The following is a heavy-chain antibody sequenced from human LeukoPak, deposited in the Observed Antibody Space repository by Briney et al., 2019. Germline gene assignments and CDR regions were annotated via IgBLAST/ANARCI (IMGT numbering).Heavy chain of an antibody. CDR1: GFTFSTYW. Sequence: GGSLRLSCVASGFTFSTYWMTWVRQAPGTGLEWVASIMQDGSQKYYVDSVKGRFTISRDNAKNSLYLQMDSLRAEDTAVYYCAKGGSGWYKYDCWGQGTLVSVSS. J-gene: IGHJ4*02. D-gene: IGHD6-19*01. V-gene: IGHV3-7*03. CDR3: AKGGSGWYKYDC. CDR2: IMQDGSQK.